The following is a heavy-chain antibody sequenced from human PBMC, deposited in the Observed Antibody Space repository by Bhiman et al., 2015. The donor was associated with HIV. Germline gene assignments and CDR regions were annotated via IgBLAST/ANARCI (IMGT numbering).Heavy chain of an antibody. CDR2: ITWNSGMK. J-gene: IGHJ3*01. Sequence: EVQLVESGGGLVEPGRSLRLSCAASGFTFDDYAIHWVRQAPGKGLEWVSGITWNSGMKGSADSVKGRFTISRDNAKNSLYLQMNSLKTEDTALYYCAKGKYYGSGSYLDAFDVWGQGTMVIVS. CDR1: GFTFDDYA. CDR3: AKGKYYGSGSYLDAFDV. D-gene: IGHD3-10*01. V-gene: IGHV3-9*01.